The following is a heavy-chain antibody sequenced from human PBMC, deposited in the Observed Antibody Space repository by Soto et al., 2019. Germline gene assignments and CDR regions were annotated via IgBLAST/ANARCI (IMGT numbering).Heavy chain of an antibody. D-gene: IGHD3-22*01. J-gene: IGHJ4*02. CDR3: AKDENYYDSSGYFDY. CDR2: INGRGGSR. V-gene: IGHV3-23*01. CDR1: GFTFSSYA. Sequence: PGGALRLSCAVSGFTFSSYAMSWVRQAPGKGLEWVSVINGRGGSRYYADSVKGRFTISRDNSKNTLYLQMSSLRAEDTAVYYCAKDENYYDSSGYFDYLGQGTLVTVSS.